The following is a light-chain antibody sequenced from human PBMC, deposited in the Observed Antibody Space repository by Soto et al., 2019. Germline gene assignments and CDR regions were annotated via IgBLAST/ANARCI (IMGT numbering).Light chain of an antibody. CDR2: GAS. V-gene: IGKV3-15*01. CDR3: QQYTKFLQLT. Sequence: EIVMTQSPATLSVSPGRRAPLSCRASQSVSSNLSWYQQKRCQAPRLLIYGASTRATGIPARFSASGSGTECKLIISRLQSEDFAVYNWQQYTKFLQLTLVASTKGEIK. CDR1: QSVSSN. J-gene: IGKJ4*01.